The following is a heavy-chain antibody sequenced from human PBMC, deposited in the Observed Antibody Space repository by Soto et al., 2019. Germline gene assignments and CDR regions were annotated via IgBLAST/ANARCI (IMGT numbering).Heavy chain of an antibody. Sequence: QLQLQEAGPGLVKPSETLSLTCTVSVGSINSNNYYWVWIRQPPGKGLEWIGNVYYRGTTYYNPSLKGRVTLSVDTSKNQYTLQQRSVTAADTDVFFCVRHERYRSGWYIDYWGQGTLVTASS. D-gene: IGHD6-19*01. CDR3: VRHERYRSGWYIDY. CDR1: VGSINSNNYY. CDR2: VYYRGTT. V-gene: IGHV4-39*01. J-gene: IGHJ4*02.